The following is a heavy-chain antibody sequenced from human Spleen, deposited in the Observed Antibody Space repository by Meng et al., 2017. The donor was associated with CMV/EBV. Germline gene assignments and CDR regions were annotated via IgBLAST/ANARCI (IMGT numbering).Heavy chain of an antibody. J-gene: IGHJ5*01. D-gene: IGHD3-3*01. CDR2: INQSGST. CDR3: ARPPIDFWSGLCWFDS. Sequence: SETLSLTCAVYGGSFSDFSWNWIRQPPGKGLEWIGEINQSGSTNYNPSLKSRVTISVDTSKKQFSLRLSSVTAADTAVYYCARPPIDFWSGLCWFDSWGQGTLVTVSS. CDR1: GGSFSDFS. V-gene: IGHV4-34*01.